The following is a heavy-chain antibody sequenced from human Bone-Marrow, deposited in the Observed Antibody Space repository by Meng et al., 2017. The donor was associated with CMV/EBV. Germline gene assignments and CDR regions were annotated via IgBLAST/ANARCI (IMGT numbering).Heavy chain of an antibody. CDR3: AKKGKYSSSWTDY. V-gene: IGHV3-23*01. CDR2: ISGSGGST. Sequence: CAASVFTFSSYAMSWVRQAPGKGLEWVSAISGSGGSTYYADSVKGRFTISRDNSKNTLYLQMNSLRAEDTAVYYCAKKGKYSSSWTDYWGQGILVTVSS. D-gene: IGHD6-13*01. J-gene: IGHJ4*02. CDR1: VFTFSSYA.